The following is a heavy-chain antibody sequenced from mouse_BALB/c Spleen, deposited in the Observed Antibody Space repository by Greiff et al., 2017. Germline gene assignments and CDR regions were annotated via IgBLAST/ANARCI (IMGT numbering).Heavy chain of an antibody. CDR3: ARVGFDY. J-gene: IGHJ2*01. V-gene: IGHV5-17*02. Sequence: EVNLVESGGGLVQPGGSRKLSCAASGFTFSSFGMHWVRQAPEKGLEWVAYISSGSSTIYYADTVKGRFTISRDNPKNTLFLQMTSLRSEDTAMYYCARVGFDYWGQGTTLTVSS. CDR2: ISSGSSTI. CDR1: GFTFSSFG.